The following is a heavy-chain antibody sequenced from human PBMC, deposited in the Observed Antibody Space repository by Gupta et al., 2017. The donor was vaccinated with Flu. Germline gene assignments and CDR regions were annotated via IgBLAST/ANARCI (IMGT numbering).Heavy chain of an antibody. CDR3: TTTWVTWSTIEPYLQK. Sequence: EVQLLESGGGLIQPGGSLRLSCVGSGFTFGSHGMNWVRQAPGKGLEWVAGISESGYNTYYADSGKGRFTISRDNYKNTRDLQMNSVRVEDTVVYYCTTTWVTWSTIEPYLQKWGQGTLVTVPS. J-gene: IGHJ1*01. V-gene: IGHV3-23*01. CDR1: GFTFGSHG. CDR2: ISESGYNT. D-gene: IGHD2-21*02.